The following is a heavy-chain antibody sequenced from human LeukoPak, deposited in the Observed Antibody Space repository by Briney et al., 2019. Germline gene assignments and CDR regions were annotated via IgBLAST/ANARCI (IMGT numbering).Heavy chain of an antibody. CDR1: GVSIGTSSYY. V-gene: IGHV4-39*02. J-gene: IGHJ5*01. Sequence: SETLSLTCTVSGVSIGTSSYYWGWIRQPPGKGLEWIGSIFRTGSTYYSASLKSRLSISVDTSKNHIVLKLTSVTAADTAVYFCARRVGFYGSGSLNYFDPWGQGILVSVSS. CDR2: IFRTGST. CDR3: ARRVGFYGSGSLNYFDP. D-gene: IGHD3-10*01.